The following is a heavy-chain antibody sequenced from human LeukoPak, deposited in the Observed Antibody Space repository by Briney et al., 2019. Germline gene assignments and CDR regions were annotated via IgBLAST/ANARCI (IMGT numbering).Heavy chain of an antibody. D-gene: IGHD4-23*01. CDR2: IRSKAYGGTT. CDR3: TSLRDGGIVFDY. CDR1: GFTFGDYA. V-gene: IGHV3-49*03. J-gene: IGHJ4*02. Sequence: GGSLRLSCTASGFTFGDYAMIWIRQAPGKGLEWVGFIRSKAYGGTTEYAASVKGRFTISRDDSKSIAYLQMNSLKTEDTAVYYCTSLRDGGIVFDYWGQGTLVTVSS.